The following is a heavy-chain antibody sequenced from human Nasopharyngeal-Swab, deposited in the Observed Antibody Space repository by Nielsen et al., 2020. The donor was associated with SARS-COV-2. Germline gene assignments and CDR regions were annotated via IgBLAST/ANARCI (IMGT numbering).Heavy chain of an antibody. V-gene: IGHV3-43*01. Sequence: GGSLRLSCAASGFTFDDYTMHWVRQAPGKGLEWVSLISWDGGSTYYADSVKGRFTISRDNSKNSLYLQMNSLRTEDTALYYCARDISPYSYYYGMDVWGQGTTVTVSS. D-gene: IGHD2-15*01. CDR1: GFTFDDYT. CDR3: ARDISPYSYYYGMDV. J-gene: IGHJ6*02. CDR2: ISWDGGST.